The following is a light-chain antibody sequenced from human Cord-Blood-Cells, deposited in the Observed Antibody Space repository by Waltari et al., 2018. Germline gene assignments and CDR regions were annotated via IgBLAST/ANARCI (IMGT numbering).Light chain of an antibody. V-gene: IGKV1-39*01. J-gene: IGKJ1*01. CDR1: QSISSY. CDR2: AAS. CDR3: QQSYSTLWT. Sequence: DIQMTQSQSSLSASVGDRVTITCRASQSISSYLNWYQQKPGKAPKLLIYAASSLQSGVPSRFSGSGSGTDFTVTISSLQPEDFATYDCQQSYSTLWTFGQGTKVEIK.